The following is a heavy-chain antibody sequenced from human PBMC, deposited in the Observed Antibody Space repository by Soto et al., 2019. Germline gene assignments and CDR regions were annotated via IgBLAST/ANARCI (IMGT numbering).Heavy chain of an antibody. Sequence: QVQLQESGPGLVKPSPTLSLTCTVSGGSISSGGYYWSWIRQHPGKGLEWIGYIYYSGSTYYNPSLKSRVTISVDTSKNQFSLKLSSVTAADTAVYYCAREETTVTTSGAFDIWGQGTMVTVSS. J-gene: IGHJ3*02. CDR2: IYYSGST. CDR1: GGSISSGGYY. V-gene: IGHV4-31*03. CDR3: AREETTVTTSGAFDI. D-gene: IGHD4-4*01.